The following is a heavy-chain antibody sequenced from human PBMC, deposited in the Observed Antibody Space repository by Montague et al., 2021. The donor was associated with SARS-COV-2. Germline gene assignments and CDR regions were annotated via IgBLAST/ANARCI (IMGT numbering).Heavy chain of an antibody. D-gene: IGHD3-10*01. Sequence: PALVKTTQTLTLTCTFSGFSLSTSGMCVSWIRQPPGKALEWLARIDWXDDKHYSTSLKTRLTISKDTSKNQVVLTMTNMDPVDTATYYCARSSVGRGVSLDCWGQGTLVTVSS. V-gene: IGHV2-70*11. CDR1: GFSLSTSGMC. CDR3: ARSSVGRGVSLDC. J-gene: IGHJ4*02. CDR2: IDWXDDK.